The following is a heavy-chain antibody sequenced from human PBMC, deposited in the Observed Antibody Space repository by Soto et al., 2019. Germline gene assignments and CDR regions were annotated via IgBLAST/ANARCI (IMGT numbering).Heavy chain of an antibody. CDR1: GGSVSSGNYY. CDR3: ARSYDSSGYYYYAMDV. J-gene: IGHJ6*02. Sequence: SGTLSLTCIVSGGSVSSGNYYWNWIRQPPGKGLEWIGYIYSSGSTKYSPSLRSRVTISVDTFKNQFSLNLRSVTAADTAVYYCARSYDSSGYYYYAMDVWGQGTTVTVSS. CDR2: IYSSGST. V-gene: IGHV4-61*01. D-gene: IGHD3-22*01.